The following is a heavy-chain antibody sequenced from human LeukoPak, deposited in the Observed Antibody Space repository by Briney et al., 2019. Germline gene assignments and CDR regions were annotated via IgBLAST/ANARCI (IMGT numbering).Heavy chain of an antibody. CDR2: ISAYNGNT. CDR1: GYTFTSYG. V-gene: IGHV1-18*01. Sequence: ASVKVSCKASGYTFTSYGISWARQAPGQGLEWMGWISAYNGNTNYAQKLQGRVTMTTDTSTSAAYMELRSLRSDDTAVYYCARVGEQQLTLDYWGQGTLVTVSS. CDR3: ARVGEQQLTLDY. J-gene: IGHJ4*02. D-gene: IGHD1/OR15-1a*01.